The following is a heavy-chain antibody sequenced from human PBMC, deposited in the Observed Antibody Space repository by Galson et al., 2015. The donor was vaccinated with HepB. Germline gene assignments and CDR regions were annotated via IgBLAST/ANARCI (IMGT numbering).Heavy chain of an antibody. V-gene: IGHV6-1*01. J-gene: IGHJ4*02. D-gene: IGHD5-12*01. CDR2: TYYRSKWYS. CDR1: GDSVSSNSAA. Sequence: CAISGDSVSSNSAAWNWIRQSPSRGLEWLGRTYYRSKWYSDYAVSVKGRISINPDTSKNQFSLQLNSVAPEDTAVYYCVFLRGYDLKPLDYWGQGTLVTVSS. CDR3: VFLRGYDLKPLDY.